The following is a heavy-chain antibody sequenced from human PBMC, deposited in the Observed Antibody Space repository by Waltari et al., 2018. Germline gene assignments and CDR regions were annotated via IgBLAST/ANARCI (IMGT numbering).Heavy chain of an antibody. CDR1: GYSIRRGYY. CDR3: ARATVGSTTTESFDI. V-gene: IGHV4-38-2*02. CDR2: IYHTGDT. J-gene: IGHJ3*02. Sequence: QVLLQESGPGLLKPSETLSLTCTVSGYSIRRGYYWAWIRQPPGKGLGWIASIYHTGDTYQNPSLKSRVTISIDTSKNFFSLKLDSVTAADTAVYFCARATVGSTTTESFDIWGQGTLVSVSS. D-gene: IGHD1-26*01.